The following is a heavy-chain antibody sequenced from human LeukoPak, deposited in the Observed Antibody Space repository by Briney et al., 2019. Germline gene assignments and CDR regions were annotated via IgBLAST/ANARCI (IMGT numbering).Heavy chain of an antibody. CDR2: ISAYNGNT. CDR3: ARGRGVRGVIIRGSNWFDP. CDR1: GYTFTSYG. D-gene: IGHD3-10*01. Sequence: ASVKVSCKASGYTFTSYGISWVRQAPGQGLEWMGWISAYNGNTNYAQKLQGRVTMTTDTSTSTAYMELSSLRSEDTAVYYCARGRGVRGVIIRGSNWFDPWGQGTLVTVSS. V-gene: IGHV1-18*01. J-gene: IGHJ5*02.